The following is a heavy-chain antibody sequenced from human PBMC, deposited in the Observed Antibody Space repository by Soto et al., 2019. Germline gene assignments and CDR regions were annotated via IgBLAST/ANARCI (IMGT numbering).Heavy chain of an antibody. J-gene: IGHJ5*02. Sequence: GGSLRLSCAASGFTFSSYGMHWVRQAPGKGLEWVEVISYDGSNKYYADSVKGRFTISRDNSKNTLYLQMNSLRAEDTAEYYWPKALGKWLQPTDWFDAWGQGTLVNVS. CDR2: ISYDGSNK. CDR3: PKALGKWLQPTDWFDA. V-gene: IGHV3-30*18. D-gene: IGHD5-12*01. CDR1: GFTFSSYG.